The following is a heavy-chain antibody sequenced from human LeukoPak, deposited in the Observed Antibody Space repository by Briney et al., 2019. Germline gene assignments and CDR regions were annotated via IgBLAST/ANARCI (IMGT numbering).Heavy chain of an antibody. V-gene: IGHV3-33*01. D-gene: IGHD3-22*01. J-gene: IGHJ4*02. CDR3: ARDLDDSSGYPI. CDR2: IWYDGSNK. Sequence: GGSLRLSCAASGFTFSSYGMRWVRQAPGKGLEWVAVIWYDGSNKYYADSVKGRFTISRDNSKNTLYLQMNSLRAEDTAVYYCARDLDDSSGYPIWGQGTLVTVSS. CDR1: GFTFSSYG.